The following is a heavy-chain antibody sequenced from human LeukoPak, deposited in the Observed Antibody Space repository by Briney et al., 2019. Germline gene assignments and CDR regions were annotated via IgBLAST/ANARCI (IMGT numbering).Heavy chain of an antibody. CDR1: GFTFSSYA. J-gene: IGHJ4*02. CDR3: AKGVRFLDWWILDY. Sequence: GGSLRLSCAASGFTFSSYAMSWVRQAPGKGLEWVSAISGSDSTYYADSVKGRFTISRDNSKNTLYLQMNSLRAEDTAVYYCAKGVRFLDWWILDYWGQGSLVTVSS. D-gene: IGHD3-9*01. V-gene: IGHV3-23*01. CDR2: ISGSDST.